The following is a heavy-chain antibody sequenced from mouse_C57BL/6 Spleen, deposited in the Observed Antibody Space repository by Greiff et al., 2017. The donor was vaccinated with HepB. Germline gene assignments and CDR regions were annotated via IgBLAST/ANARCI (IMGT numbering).Heavy chain of an antibody. Sequence: QVQLKQSGAELVKPGASVKLSCKASGYTFTEYTIHWVKQRPGQGLEWIGWFYPGSGSIKYNEKFKDKATLTADKSSSTVYMELSRLTSEDSAVYFCARHDYYGNSYGYFDYWGQGTTLTVSS. D-gene: IGHD1-1*01. V-gene: IGHV1-62-2*01. CDR2: FYPGSGSI. J-gene: IGHJ2*01. CDR3: ARHDYYGNSYGYFDY. CDR1: GYTFTEYT.